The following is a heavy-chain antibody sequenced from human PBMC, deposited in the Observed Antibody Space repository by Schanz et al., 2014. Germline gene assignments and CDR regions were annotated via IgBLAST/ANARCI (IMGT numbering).Heavy chain of an antibody. CDR2: MWNDGIKT. CDR1: TSLFSRSV. Sequence: QVDLVESGGGVVQPGRSLTLSCAVSTSLFSRSVIHWVRQAPGKGLEWVAVMWNDGIKTHYADSGKGRFTTSRDNGKKSMYLQMNSLRAEDTAVYYCARFLARYQYYGVDVWGQGTTVTVSS. CDR3: ARFLARYQYYGVDV. D-gene: IGHD3-3*01. J-gene: IGHJ6*02. V-gene: IGHV3-33*08.